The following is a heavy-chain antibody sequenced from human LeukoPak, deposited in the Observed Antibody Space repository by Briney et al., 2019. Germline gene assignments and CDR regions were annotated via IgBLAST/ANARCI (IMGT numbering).Heavy chain of an antibody. J-gene: IGHJ3*02. V-gene: IGHV3-48*01. CDR1: GFTFSSYS. Sequence: GGSLRLSCAASGFTFSSYSMNWVRQAPGKGLEWVSYISSSSSTIYYADSVKGRFTISRDNSKNTLYLQMNSLRAEDTAVYYCARDANYYDSSGYSDAFDIWGQGTMVTVSS. CDR2: ISSSSSTI. D-gene: IGHD3-22*01. CDR3: ARDANYYDSSGYSDAFDI.